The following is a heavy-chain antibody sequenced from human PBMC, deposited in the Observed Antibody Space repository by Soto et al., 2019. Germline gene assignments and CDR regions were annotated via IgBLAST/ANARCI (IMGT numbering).Heavy chain of an antibody. V-gene: IGHV4-34*01. D-gene: IGHD4-17*01. Sequence: PSETLSLTCAVYGRSFSGYYWSWIRQPPGKGLEWIGEINHSGSTNYNPSLKSRVTISVDTSKNQFSLKLSSVTAADTAVYYCARALYGDYPTKNNWFDPWGQGTLVTV. J-gene: IGHJ5*02. CDR1: GRSFSGYY. CDR3: ARALYGDYPTKNNWFDP. CDR2: INHSGST.